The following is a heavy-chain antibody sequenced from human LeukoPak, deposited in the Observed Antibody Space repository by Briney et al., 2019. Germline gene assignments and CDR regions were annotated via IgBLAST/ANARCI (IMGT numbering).Heavy chain of an antibody. V-gene: IGHV3-23*01. CDR1: GFTFSSYA. CDR3: AKPLMGYDSSGYYEHDY. J-gene: IGHJ4*02. Sequence: GGSLRLSCAASGFTFSSYAMSWVRQAPGKGLEWVSAISGSGGSTYYADSVKGRFTISRDNSKNTLYLQMNSLRAEDTAVYYCAKPLMGYDSSGYYEHDYWGQGTLVAVSS. D-gene: IGHD3-22*01. CDR2: ISGSGGST.